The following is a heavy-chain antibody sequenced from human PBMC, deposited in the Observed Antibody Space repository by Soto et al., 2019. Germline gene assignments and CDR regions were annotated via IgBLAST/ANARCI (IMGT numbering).Heavy chain of an antibody. CDR3: AGDQGYYYSGTDV. CDR1: GGSISSYY. Sequence: TSETLSLTCTVTGGSISSYYWSWIRQPAGKGLEWIGRIYTSGTTYYNPSLKSRVTMSVDTSKNQLSLKVTSMTAADTAVYFCAGDQGYYYSGTDVWGQGTTVTVSS. V-gene: IGHV4-4*07. CDR2: IYTSGTT. J-gene: IGHJ6*02.